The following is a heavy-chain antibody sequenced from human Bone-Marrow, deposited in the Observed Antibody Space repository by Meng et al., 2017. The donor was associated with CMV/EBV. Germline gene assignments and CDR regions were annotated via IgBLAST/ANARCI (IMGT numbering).Heavy chain of an antibody. J-gene: IGHJ4*02. CDR1: FTVSSKY. V-gene: IGHV3-66*02. CDR2: FYSGGST. D-gene: IGHD2-21*02. CDR3: ARGADCISSDCYPYYFDC. Sequence: FTVSSKYMSGVHQAPGKGLEWVSVFYSGGSTYYADSVKGRFTISRDNSKNTLHLQMNTLRVEDTAVYYCARGADCISSDCYPYYFDCWGQGTLVTVSS.